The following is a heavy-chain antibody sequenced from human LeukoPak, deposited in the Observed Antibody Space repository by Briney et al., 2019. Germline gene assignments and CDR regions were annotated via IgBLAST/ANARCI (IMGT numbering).Heavy chain of an antibody. J-gene: IGHJ6*03. CDR1: GFTFSSYA. Sequence: GGSLRLSCAASGFTFSSYAMSWVRQAPGKGLEWVSAISGSGGSTYYADSVKGRFTISRDNSKNTLYPQMNSLRAEDTAVYYCAKGGGGLPTPYYYYMDVWGKGTTVTVSS. V-gene: IGHV3-23*01. CDR2: ISGSGGST. CDR3: AKGGGGLPTPYYYYMDV. D-gene: IGHD2-21*02.